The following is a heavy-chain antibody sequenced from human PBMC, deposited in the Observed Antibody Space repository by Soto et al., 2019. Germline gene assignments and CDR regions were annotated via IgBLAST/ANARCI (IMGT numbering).Heavy chain of an antibody. Sequence: EVQLVESGGGVVRPGGSLRLSCAASGLTFDDYGMSWVRQVPGKGLEWISGINWSGGSTAYADSVKGRFTISRDNAKDSLFLQMSSLRAEDTALYYCARDWTYSGSYFGYWGQGTLVSVSS. J-gene: IGHJ4*02. D-gene: IGHD1-26*01. V-gene: IGHV3-20*04. CDR1: GLTFDDYG. CDR3: ARDWTYSGSYFGY. CDR2: INWSGGST.